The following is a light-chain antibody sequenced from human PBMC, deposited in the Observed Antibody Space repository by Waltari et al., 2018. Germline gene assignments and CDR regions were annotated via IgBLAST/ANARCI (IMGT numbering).Light chain of an antibody. CDR2: KVI. CDR3: CSYAGSGTYV. V-gene: IGLV2-23*02. Sequence: QSALTQPASVSGTPGQSITISCTGTNSDVGNYNLVSCYQHHPGEAPKLMICKVIKRPSGVSNRFSVSKSGNTASLTISGLQAEDEADYYCCSYAGSGTYVFGTGTKVTVL. J-gene: IGLJ1*01. CDR1: NSDVGNYNL.